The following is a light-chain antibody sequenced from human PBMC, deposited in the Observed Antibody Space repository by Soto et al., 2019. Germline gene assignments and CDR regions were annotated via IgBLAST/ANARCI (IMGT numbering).Light chain of an antibody. Sequence: QSVLTQPPSASGTPGQGVTISCSGSRSNIGTNTVNWYKQLPGTAPKLLIYSNDLRPSGVPDRFSGSKSGTSASLAISGLQSEDEADYYCEAWDDSRYGAVFGGGTKLTVL. V-gene: IGLV1-44*01. J-gene: IGLJ2*01. CDR2: SND. CDR3: EAWDDSRYGAV. CDR1: RSNIGTNT.